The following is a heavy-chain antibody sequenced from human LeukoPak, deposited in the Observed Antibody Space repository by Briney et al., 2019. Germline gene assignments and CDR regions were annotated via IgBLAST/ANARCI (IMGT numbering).Heavy chain of an antibody. D-gene: IGHD2-2*01. J-gene: IGHJ3*02. Sequence: PGGSLRLSCAASGFTFSSYSMNWVRQAPGKGLEWVSSISSSSSYIYYADSVKGRFTISRDNAKNSLYLQMNRLRAEDTAVYYCARVWCSSTSCYGAFDIWGQGTMVTVSS. CDR2: ISSSSSYI. CDR3: ARVWCSSTSCYGAFDI. V-gene: IGHV3-21*01. CDR1: GFTFSSYS.